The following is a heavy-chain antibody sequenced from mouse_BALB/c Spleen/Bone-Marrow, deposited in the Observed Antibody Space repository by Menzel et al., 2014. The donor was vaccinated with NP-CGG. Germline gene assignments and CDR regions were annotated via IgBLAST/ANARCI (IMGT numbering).Heavy chain of an antibody. CDR2: IYPGDGDT. Sequence: LQESGAELVRPGSSVKISCKASGYVFSTYWMNWVKQRPGQGLEWIGQIYPGDGDTNYNGKFKGTATLTADKSSSTAYMQLSSLTSEDSAVYFCARSGYGSSYDYWGQGTTLTVSS. D-gene: IGHD1-1*01. J-gene: IGHJ2*01. CDR3: ARSGYGSSYDY. CDR1: GYVFSTYW. V-gene: IGHV1-80*01.